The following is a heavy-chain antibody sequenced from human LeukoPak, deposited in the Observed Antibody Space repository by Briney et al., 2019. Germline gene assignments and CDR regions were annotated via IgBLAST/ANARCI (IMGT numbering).Heavy chain of an antibody. Sequence: GGSLRLSCAASGFTFNDAWMNWVRQAPGKGLEWVGRIKRKTDGGTTDYAAAVKGRFTISRDDSKNTLYLQMNSLKTEDTAVYYCTTGNWGPHWGQGTLVTVSS. V-gene: IGHV3-15*07. J-gene: IGHJ4*02. CDR3: TTGNWGPH. CDR2: IKRKTDGGTT. CDR1: GFTFNDAW. D-gene: IGHD7-27*01.